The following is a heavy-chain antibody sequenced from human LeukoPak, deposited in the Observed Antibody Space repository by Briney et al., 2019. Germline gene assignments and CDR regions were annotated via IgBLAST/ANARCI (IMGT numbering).Heavy chain of an antibody. D-gene: IGHD6-13*01. CDR3: ARGAAGTNYYYMDV. Sequence: PSETLSLTCAVYGGSFSGYYWSWIRQPPGKGLEWIGEINHSGSTNYNPSLKSRVTISVDTSKNQFSLKLSSVTAADTAVYYCARGAAGTNYYYMDVWGKGTTVTVSS. CDR2: INHSGST. J-gene: IGHJ6*03. CDR1: GGSFSGYY. V-gene: IGHV4-34*01.